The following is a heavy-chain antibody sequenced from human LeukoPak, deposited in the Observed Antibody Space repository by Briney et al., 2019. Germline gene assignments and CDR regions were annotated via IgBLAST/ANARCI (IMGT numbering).Heavy chain of an antibody. CDR2: IIPIFGTA. Sequence: SVKVSCKASGGTFSSYAISWVRQAPGQGLEWMGGIIPIFGTANYAQKFQGRVTITADESTSTAYMELSSLRSEDTAVYYCARDNCGGDCSFFYYFDYWGQGTLVTVSS. CDR1: GGTFSSYA. J-gene: IGHJ4*02. D-gene: IGHD2-21*01. V-gene: IGHV1-69*01. CDR3: ARDNCGGDCSFFYYFDY.